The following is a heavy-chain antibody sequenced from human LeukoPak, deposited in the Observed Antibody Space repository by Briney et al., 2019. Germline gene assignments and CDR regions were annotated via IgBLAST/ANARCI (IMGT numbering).Heavy chain of an antibody. CDR2: IYYSGST. D-gene: IGHD3-22*01. CDR3: ARRFPFYDSSAGMDV. Sequence: VKPSETLSLTCTVSGGSISSYYWSWIRQPPGKGLAWIGYIYYSGSTNYNPSLKSRVTISVDTSKNQFSLKLSSVTAADTAVYYCARRFPFYDSSAGMDVWGQGTTVTVSS. J-gene: IGHJ6*02. CDR1: GGSISSYY. V-gene: IGHV4-59*08.